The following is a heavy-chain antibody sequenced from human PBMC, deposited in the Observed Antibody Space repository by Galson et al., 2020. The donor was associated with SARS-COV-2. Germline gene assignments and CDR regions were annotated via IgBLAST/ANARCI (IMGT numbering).Heavy chain of an antibody. V-gene: IGHV2-5*01. CDR2: IYWNDDK. CDR1: GFSLRTIGVG. Sequence: SGPTLVKPTQTLTLTCTFSGFSLRTIGVGVGWIRQPPGKALEWLALIYWNDDKRYNPSLKSRVTITKDTSKEQVVLTMTNMDLLDTATYYCARTVGYCSGDTCPYNWFDPWGQGTLVTVSS. CDR3: ARTVGYCSGDTCPYNWFDP. D-gene: IGHD2-15*01. J-gene: IGHJ5*02.